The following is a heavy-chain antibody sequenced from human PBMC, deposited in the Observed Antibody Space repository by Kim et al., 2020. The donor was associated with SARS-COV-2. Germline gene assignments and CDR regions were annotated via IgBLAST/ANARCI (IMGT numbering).Heavy chain of an antibody. V-gene: IGHV4-30-4*01. CDR3: ARAPRIEGASLGLNYFDH. D-gene: IGHD1-26*01. CDR1: GGSINSGAYY. CDR2: INYSGNT. Sequence: SETLSLTCTVSGGSINSGAYYWSWIRQSPGRGLEWIGYINYSGNTHYNPSLKSRVTILVDTSKNQFSLKLSSVTAADTALYYCARAPRIEGASLGLNYFDHWGQGTLVTVSS. J-gene: IGHJ4*02.